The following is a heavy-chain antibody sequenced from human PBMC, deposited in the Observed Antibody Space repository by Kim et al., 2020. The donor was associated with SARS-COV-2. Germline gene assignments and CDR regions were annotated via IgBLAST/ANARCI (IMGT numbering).Heavy chain of an antibody. D-gene: IGHD3-16*01. Sequence: GGSLRLSCAASALSVSDNFLSWVRQAPGRGLEWVSILYSSSSGGSTYYADSVEGRFTISRDNSKNTLYLQMNRLRAEDTAVYYCVRGRQLGTFDIWGQGTKVSVSS. J-gene: IGHJ3*02. CDR3: VRGRQLGTFDI. CDR1: ALSVSDNF. V-gene: IGHV3-53*01. CDR2: LYSSSSGGST.